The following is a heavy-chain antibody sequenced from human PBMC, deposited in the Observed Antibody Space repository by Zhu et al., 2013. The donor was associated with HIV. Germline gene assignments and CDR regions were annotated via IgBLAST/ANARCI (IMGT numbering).Heavy chain of an antibody. V-gene: IGHV4-31*11. J-gene: IGHJ4*02. Sequence: QVQLQESGPGLVKPSQTLSLTCAVSGGSGISGGYYWSWIRQHPGKGLEWIGYIDYSGSTDYNPSLQSRVTISVDTSKNQFSLKLSSVTAADTAVYYCASGYYDNSAYWAYWGQGTEVTVSS. D-gene: IGHD3-22*01. CDR3: ASGYYDNSAYWAY. CDR2: IDYSGST. CDR1: GGSGISGGYY.